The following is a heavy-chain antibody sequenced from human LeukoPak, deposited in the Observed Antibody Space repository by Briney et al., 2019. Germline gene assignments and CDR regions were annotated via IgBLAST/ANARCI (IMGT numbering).Heavy chain of an antibody. CDR1: GFTFSSYA. D-gene: IGHD3-22*01. J-gene: IGHJ4*02. CDR3: AKNYYDSSGYYPY. V-gene: IGHV3-23*01. Sequence: GGSLRLSCAASGFTFSSYAMSWVRQAPGKGLEWVSAISGSGGSTYCADSVKGRFTISRDNSKNTLYLQMNSLRAEDTAVYYCAKNYYDSSGYYPYWGQGTLVTVSS. CDR2: ISGSGGST.